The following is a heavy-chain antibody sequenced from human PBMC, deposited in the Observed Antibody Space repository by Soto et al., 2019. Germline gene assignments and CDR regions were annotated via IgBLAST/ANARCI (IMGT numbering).Heavy chain of an antibody. CDR3: TTVGGYYDSSGYDWWFDP. CDR2: IKSKTDGGTT. CDR1: GFTFSNAW. V-gene: IGHV3-15*01. D-gene: IGHD3-22*01. J-gene: IGHJ5*02. Sequence: GGSLRLSCAASGFTFSNAWMSWVRQAPGKGLEWVGRIKSKTDGGTTDYAAPVKGRFTISRDDSKNTLYLQMNSLKTEDTAVYYCTTVGGYYDSSGYDWWFDPWGQGTLVTVSS.